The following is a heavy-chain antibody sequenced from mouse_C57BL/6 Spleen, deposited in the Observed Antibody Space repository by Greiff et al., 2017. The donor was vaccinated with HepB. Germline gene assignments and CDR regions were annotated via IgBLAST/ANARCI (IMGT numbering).Heavy chain of an antibody. CDR3: ARARVSYWYFDV. V-gene: IGHV3-6*01. Sequence: EVKLVESGPGLVKPSQSLSLTCSVTGYSITSGYYWNWIRQFPGNKLEWMGYISYDGSNNYNPSLKNRISITRDTSKNQFFLKLNSVTTEDTATYYCARARVSYWYFDVWGTGTTVTVSS. CDR2: ISYDGSN. J-gene: IGHJ1*03. CDR1: GYSITSGYY.